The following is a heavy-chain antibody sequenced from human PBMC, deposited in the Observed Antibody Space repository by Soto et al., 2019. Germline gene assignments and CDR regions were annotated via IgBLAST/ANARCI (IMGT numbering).Heavy chain of an antibody. V-gene: IGHV2-5*02. Sequence: QITLKESGPTLAKPTQTLTLTCTFSGFSLSTSGMGVGWIRQPPGKALEWLATVYWDDDKRYSTSLQSRLTXXXXXXXXXXXXXXXXXXXXXXXXXXXXXXXXXXXXXXXXDYWGQGTLVTVSS. CDR2: VYWDDDK. CDR1: GFSLSTSGMG. CDR3: XXXXXXXXXXXXXDY. J-gene: IGHJ4*02.